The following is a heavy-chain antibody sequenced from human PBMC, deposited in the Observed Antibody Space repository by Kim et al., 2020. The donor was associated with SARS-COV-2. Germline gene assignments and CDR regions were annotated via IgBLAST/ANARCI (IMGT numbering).Heavy chain of an antibody. D-gene: IGHD3-10*01. Sequence: SETLSLTCTVSGGSISSYYWSWIRQPPGKGLEWIGDIYYSGSTNYNPSLKSRVTISVDTSKNQFSLKLSSVTAADTAVYYCARASLLWFGELLYWYFDLWGRGTLVTVSS. CDR2: IYYSGST. CDR1: GGSISSYY. CDR3: ARASLLWFGELLYWYFDL. V-gene: IGHV4-59*01. J-gene: IGHJ2*01.